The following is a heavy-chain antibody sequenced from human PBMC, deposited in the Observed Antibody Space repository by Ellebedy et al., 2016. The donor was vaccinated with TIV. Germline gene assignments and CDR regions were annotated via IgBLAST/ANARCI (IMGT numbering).Heavy chain of an antibody. D-gene: IGHD4-17*01. Sequence: GESLKISCAASEFTFSSYAMSWVRQAPGKGLEWVSSISSSSSYIYYADSVKGRFTISRDNAKNSLYLQMNSLRAEDTAVYYCARDDYGESGGMDVWGQGTTVTVSS. CDR3: ARDDYGESGGMDV. V-gene: IGHV3-21*04. J-gene: IGHJ6*02. CDR2: ISSSSSYI. CDR1: EFTFSSYA.